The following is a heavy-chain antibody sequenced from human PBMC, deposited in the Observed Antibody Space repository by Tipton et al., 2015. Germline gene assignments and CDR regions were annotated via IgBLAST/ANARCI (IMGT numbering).Heavy chain of an antibody. V-gene: IGHV3-48*02. Sequence: SLRLSCAASGFTFSSYSMNWVRQAPGKGLEWVSYISSSSSTIYYADSVRGRFTISRDNAKNSLYLQMNSLRDEDTAVYYCARDWRRTYYEQGDVWGQGTTVTVSS. CDR3: ARDWRRTYYEQGDV. D-gene: IGHD3-3*01. CDR2: ISSSSSTI. CDR1: GFTFSSYS. J-gene: IGHJ6*02.